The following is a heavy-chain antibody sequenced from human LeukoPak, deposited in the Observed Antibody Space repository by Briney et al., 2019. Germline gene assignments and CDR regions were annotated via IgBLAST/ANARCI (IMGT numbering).Heavy chain of an antibody. CDR1: GYSFSAYY. Sequence: ASVKVSCKASGYSFSAYYIHWVRQAPGQGLEWMGWIDPKSGGTKYAQKFQGRFTMTRDASISTVYMELSRLTSGDTAVYSCARDPGTVYYYDSWGQGTLVTVSS. V-gene: IGHV1-2*02. CDR3: ARDPGTVYYYDS. CDR2: IDPKSGGT. D-gene: IGHD5/OR15-5a*01. J-gene: IGHJ4*02.